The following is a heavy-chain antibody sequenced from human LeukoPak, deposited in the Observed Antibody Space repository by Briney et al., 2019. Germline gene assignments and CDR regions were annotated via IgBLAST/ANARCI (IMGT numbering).Heavy chain of an antibody. Sequence: ASVKVSCKASGYTFTSYAMNWVRQAPGQGLEWMGWINTNTGNPTYAQGFTGRFVFSLDTSVSTAYLQISSLKAEDTAVYYCARIPNPFYPGIAAAGSDYWGQGTLVTVSS. J-gene: IGHJ4*02. D-gene: IGHD6-13*01. CDR1: GYTFTSYA. CDR3: ARIPNPFYPGIAAAGSDY. V-gene: IGHV7-4-1*02. CDR2: INTNTGNP.